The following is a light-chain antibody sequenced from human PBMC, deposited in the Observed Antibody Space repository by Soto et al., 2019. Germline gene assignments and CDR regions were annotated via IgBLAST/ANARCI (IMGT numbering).Light chain of an antibody. CDR3: SSYAGSNTFV. CDR1: SSDVGGYNY. CDR2: EVS. J-gene: IGLJ1*01. V-gene: IGLV2-8*01. Sequence: LTQPPSASGSPGQSVTISCTGSSSDVGGYNYVSWYQQHPGKAPKVIINEVSKRPSGVPDRFSGSKSGNTASLTVSGLQADDEADYYCSSYAGSNTFVFGSGTKGTVL.